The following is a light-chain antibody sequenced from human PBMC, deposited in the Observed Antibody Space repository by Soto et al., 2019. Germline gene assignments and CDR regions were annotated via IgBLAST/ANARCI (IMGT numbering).Light chain of an antibody. J-gene: IGKJ2*01. CDR1: QSVSSY. CDR3: KRRSNWPPGYT. CDR2: DAS. Sequence: EIVLTQSPATLSLSPGERATLSCSASQSVSSYLAWYQQKPGQAPRLLIYDASNRATGIPARFSGSGSGTDFTVAISSLEPEDFAVYYCKRRSNWPPGYTFGQGTKLEIK. V-gene: IGKV3-11*01.